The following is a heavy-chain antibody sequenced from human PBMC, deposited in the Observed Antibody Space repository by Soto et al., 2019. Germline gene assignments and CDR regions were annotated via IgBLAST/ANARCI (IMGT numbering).Heavy chain of an antibody. CDR1: GFTFSDYY. J-gene: IGHJ4*02. CDR2: ITSSGSVV. V-gene: IGHV3-11*01. Sequence: QVQLVESGGGLVKPGGSLRLSCEASGFTFSDYYMSWIRQAPGQGLEWVSHITSSGSVVYYTHSVKGRFTISRDNAKKSLFLQMSSLGAEDTAVYFCASSLYCGANSCYWAFWGQGTLVSVSS. CDR3: ASSLYCGANSCYWAF. D-gene: IGHD2-2*01.